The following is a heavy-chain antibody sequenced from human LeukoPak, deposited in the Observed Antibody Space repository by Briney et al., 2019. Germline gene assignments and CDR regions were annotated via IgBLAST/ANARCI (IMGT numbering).Heavy chain of an antibody. V-gene: IGHV4-59*01. CDR2: IYYSGST. Sequence: SETLSLTCTVSGGSISSYYWSWIRQPPGKGLEWIGYIYYSGSTNYNPSLKSRVTISVDTSKNQFSLKLSSVTAADTAVYYCARQVGATRAPDYWGQGTLVTVSS. CDR3: ARQVGATRAPDY. D-gene: IGHD1-26*01. J-gene: IGHJ4*02. CDR1: GGSISSYY.